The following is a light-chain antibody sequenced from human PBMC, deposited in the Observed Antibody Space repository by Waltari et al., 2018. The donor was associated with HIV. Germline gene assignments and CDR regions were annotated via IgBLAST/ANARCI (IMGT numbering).Light chain of an antibody. J-gene: IGLJ2*01. Sequence: QSVLTQPPSASGTPGQRVTISCSGSSSNIGSNTVNWYQQLPGTAPKLLIYSNNPRPSGVPCRFPGSKAGTSASLAISGLQAGDEADYYCAAWDDSLNGPGVVFGGGTKLTVL. CDR2: SNN. V-gene: IGLV1-44*01. CDR3: AAWDDSLNGPGVV. CDR1: SSNIGSNT.